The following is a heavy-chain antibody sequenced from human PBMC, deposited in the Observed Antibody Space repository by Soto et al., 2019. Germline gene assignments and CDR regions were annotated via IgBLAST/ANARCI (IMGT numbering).Heavy chain of an antibody. Sequence: GGSLRLSCAASGFTFSSYSMNWVRQAPGKGLEWVSSISSSSYIYYADSVKGRFTISRDNAKNSLYLQMNSLRAEDTAVYYCARDDYGASDYYYMDVWGKGTTVTVSS. J-gene: IGHJ6*03. CDR1: GFTFSSYS. D-gene: IGHD4-17*01. CDR2: ISSSSYI. CDR3: ARDDYGASDYYYMDV. V-gene: IGHV3-21*01.